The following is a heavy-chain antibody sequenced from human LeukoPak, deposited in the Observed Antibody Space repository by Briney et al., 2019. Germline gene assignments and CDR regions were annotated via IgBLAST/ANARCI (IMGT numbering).Heavy chain of an antibody. CDR2: ISSSSSYI. V-gene: IGHV3-21*01. CDR3: ARAEPPYSSSWLVGY. D-gene: IGHD6-13*01. CDR1: GFTFSSYS. J-gene: IGHJ4*02. Sequence: GGSLRLSCAASGFTFSSYSMNWVRQAPGKGLEWVSSISSSSSYIYYADSVKGRFTISRDNAKNSLYLQMNSLRAEDTAVYYCARAEPPYSSSWLVGYWGQGTLVTVSS.